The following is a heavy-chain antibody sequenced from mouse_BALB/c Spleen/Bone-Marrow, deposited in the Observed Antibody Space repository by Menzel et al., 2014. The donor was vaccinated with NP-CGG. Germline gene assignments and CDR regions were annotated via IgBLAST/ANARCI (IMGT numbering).Heavy chain of an antibody. CDR2: IYPGDGDT. D-gene: IGHD2-10*02. Sequence: VQLQESGAELVRPGSSVKISCKASGYAFSSYWMNWVKQRPGQGLEWIGQIYPGDGDTNYNGKFKGKATLTADKSSSTAYMQLSSLASEASAVYFCARQYGNYIDCWGQGTTLTDSS. CDR3: ARQYGNYIDC. CDR1: GYAFSSYW. V-gene: IGHV1-80*01. J-gene: IGHJ2*01.